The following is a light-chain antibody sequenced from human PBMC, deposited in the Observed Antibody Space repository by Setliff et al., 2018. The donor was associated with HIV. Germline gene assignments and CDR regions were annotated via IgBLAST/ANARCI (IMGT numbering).Light chain of an antibody. CDR2: GVR. V-gene: IGLV2-14*03. CDR3: SSYAITNSLP. Sequence: QSALTQPASVSGSPGQSITISCTGTSSDGGGYNYVSWYQQHPGKAPKLIIYGVRNRPSGFSERFSGSKSGNTASLTISGLQAEDEADYYCSSYAITNSLPFGTGTKVTV. J-gene: IGLJ1*01. CDR1: SSDGGGYNY.